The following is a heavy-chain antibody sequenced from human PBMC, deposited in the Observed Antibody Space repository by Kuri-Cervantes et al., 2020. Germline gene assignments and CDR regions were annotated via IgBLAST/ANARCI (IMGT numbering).Heavy chain of an antibody. J-gene: IGHJ5*02. V-gene: IGHV4-38-2*02. CDR2: IYHSGST. CDR3: ARDRGYYGFFDP. Sequence: GSLRLSCTVSGYSISSGYYWGWIRQPPGKGLEWIGSIYHSGSTYYNPSLKSRVTISVDTSKNQFSLKLSSVTATDTAVYYCARDRGYYGFFDPWGQGTLVTVSS. CDR1: GYSISSGYY. D-gene: IGHD3-10*01.